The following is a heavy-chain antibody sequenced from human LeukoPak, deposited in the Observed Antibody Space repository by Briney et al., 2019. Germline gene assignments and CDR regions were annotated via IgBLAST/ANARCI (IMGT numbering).Heavy chain of an antibody. J-gene: IGHJ5*02. D-gene: IGHD5-18*01. CDR1: GFTFSSYS. CDR2: ISSSSSTI. V-gene: IGHV3-48*01. Sequence: GGSLRLSCVASGFTFSSYSMNWVRQAPGKGLEWVSYISSSSSTIYYADSVKGRFTISRDNAKNSLYLQMNSLRPEDTAVYYCVRGYSSLVSRNWFDPWGQGTLVTVSS. CDR3: VRGYSSLVSRNWFDP.